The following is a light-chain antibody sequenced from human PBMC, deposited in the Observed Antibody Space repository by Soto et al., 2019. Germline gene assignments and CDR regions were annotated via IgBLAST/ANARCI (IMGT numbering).Light chain of an antibody. CDR3: QAWDSSTAFYV. CDR1: TLGDKY. Sequence: SYELTQPPSVSVSPGQTASITCSGDTLGDKYACWYQQTPGQSPVLVIYQDSKRPSGIPERFSGSNSGNTATLTISGTQAMDESDYYCQAWDSSTAFYVFGTGTKLTVL. V-gene: IGLV3-1*01. J-gene: IGLJ1*01. CDR2: QDS.